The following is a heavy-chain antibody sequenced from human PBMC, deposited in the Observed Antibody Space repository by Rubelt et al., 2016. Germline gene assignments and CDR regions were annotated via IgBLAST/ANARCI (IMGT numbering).Heavy chain of an antibody. CDR3: AKDSSSLTTLGHFDY. V-gene: IGHV3-23*01. CDR2: ISGSGGST. Sequence: WVSAISGSGGSTYYADSVKGRFTISRDNSKNTLYLQMTSLRAGDTAVYYRAKDSSSLTTLGHFDYWGQGTLVTVSS. J-gene: IGHJ4*02. D-gene: IGHD6-13*01.